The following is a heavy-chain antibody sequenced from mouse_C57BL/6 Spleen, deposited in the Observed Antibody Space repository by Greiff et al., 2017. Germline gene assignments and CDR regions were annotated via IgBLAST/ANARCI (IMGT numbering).Heavy chain of an antibody. CDR3: ATMVTTGYAMDY. CDR1: GFSLTSSG. J-gene: IGHJ4*01. CDR2: IWSGGST. Sequence: VKLMESGPGLVQPSQSLSITCTVSGFSLTSSGVHWVRQPPGKGLEWLGVIWSGGSTDYNAAFISRLSISKDNSKSQVFFKMNSLQADDTAIYYCATMVTTGYAMDYWGQGTSVTVSS. D-gene: IGHD2-2*01. V-gene: IGHV2-4*01.